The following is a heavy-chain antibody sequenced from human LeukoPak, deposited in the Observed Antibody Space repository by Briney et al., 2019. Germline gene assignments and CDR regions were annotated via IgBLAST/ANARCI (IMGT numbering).Heavy chain of an antibody. J-gene: IGHJ3*02. CDR1: GFTFEDFT. Sequence: PGGSLRLSCAASGFTFEDFTMHWVRQAPGKGLEWVALISYDGGNKYYADSVKGRFTISRDNSKNTLYLQMNSLRAEDTAVYYCARGDLHYHDSTRRGFDIWGQGTKVTVSS. D-gene: IGHD3-10*01. V-gene: IGHV3-30*04. CDR2: ISYDGGNK. CDR3: ARGDLHYHDSTRRGFDI.